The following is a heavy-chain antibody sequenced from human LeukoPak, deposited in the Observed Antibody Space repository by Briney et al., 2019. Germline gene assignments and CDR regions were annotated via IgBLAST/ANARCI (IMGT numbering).Heavy chain of an antibody. CDR3: ATRRYCSSTSCYEDYSNYLPFDY. J-gene: IGHJ4*02. V-gene: IGHV1-24*01. CDR1: GYTLTELS. CDR2: FDPEDGET. Sequence: GASVKVACKVSGYTLTELSMHWVRQAPGKGHEWRGGFDPEDGETIYAQKFQGRVTMTDDTSTDTAYMELSSLRSEDTAVYYCATRRYCSSTSCYEDYSNYLPFDYWGQGTLVTVSS. D-gene: IGHD2-2*01.